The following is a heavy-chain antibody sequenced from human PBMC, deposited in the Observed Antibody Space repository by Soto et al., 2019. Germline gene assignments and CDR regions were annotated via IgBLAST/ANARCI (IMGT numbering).Heavy chain of an antibody. V-gene: IGHV4-34*01. CDR1: GGSFSGYY. D-gene: IGHD6-13*01. CDR2: INHSGST. CDR3: ARGAAAGPLRWFDP. J-gene: IGHJ5*02. Sequence: QVQLQQWGAGLLKPSETLSLTCAVYGGSFSGYYWSWIRQPPGKGLEWIGEINHSGSTNYNPSLKSRVTISVDTSKNQFSLKLSSVTAADTAVYYCARGAAAGPLRWFDPWGQGTLVTVSS.